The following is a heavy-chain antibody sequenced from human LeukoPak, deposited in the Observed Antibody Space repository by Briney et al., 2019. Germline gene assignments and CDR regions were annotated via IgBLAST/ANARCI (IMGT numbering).Heavy chain of an antibody. V-gene: IGHV4-30-2*05. CDR2: IYYSGST. CDR1: GGSISSGGYS. CDR3: ARGVGYYDSSGQPFDY. J-gene: IGHJ4*02. Sequence: SETLSLTCAVSGGSISSGGYSWSWIRQPPGKGLEWIGYIYYSGSTYYNPFLKSRVTISVDTSKNQFSLKLSSVTAADTAVYYCARGVGYYDSSGQPFDYWGQGTLVTVSS. D-gene: IGHD3-22*01.